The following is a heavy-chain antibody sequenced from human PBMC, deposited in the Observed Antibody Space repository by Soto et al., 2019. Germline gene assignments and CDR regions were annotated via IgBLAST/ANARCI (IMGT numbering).Heavy chain of an antibody. Sequence: PGGSLRLPCEASGFTFNTYSMHWVRQPPGKGLEWLAAIWYDGTQKYYADSVKGRFIISRDNSKKTLYLEMNSLRAEDTAVYYCARARGTTGTGLWHFDSCGQGPLVTVYS. CDR3: ARARGTTGTGLWHFDS. CDR1: GFTFNTYS. CDR2: IWYDGTQK. V-gene: IGHV3-33*01. D-gene: IGHD4-17*01. J-gene: IGHJ4*02.